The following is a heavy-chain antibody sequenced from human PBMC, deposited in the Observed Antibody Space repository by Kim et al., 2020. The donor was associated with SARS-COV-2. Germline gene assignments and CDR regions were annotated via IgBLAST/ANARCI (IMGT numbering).Heavy chain of an antibody. Sequence: GGSLRLSCAASGFTFSSYSMNWVRQAPGKGLEWVSSISSSSSYIYYADSVKGRFTISRDNAKNSLYLQMNSLRAEDTAVYYCTGMVVPAAREYYYYYGMDVWGQGTTVTVSS. V-gene: IGHV3-21*01. CDR2: ISSSSSYI. CDR1: GFTFSSYS. CDR3: TGMVVPAAREYYYYYGMDV. D-gene: IGHD2-2*01. J-gene: IGHJ6*02.